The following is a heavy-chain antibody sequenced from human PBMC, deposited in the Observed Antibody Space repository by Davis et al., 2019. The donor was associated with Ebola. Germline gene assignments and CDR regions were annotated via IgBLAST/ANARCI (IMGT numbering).Heavy chain of an antibody. CDR3: ARQKGRFDP. V-gene: IGHV4-59*08. Sequence: SETLSLTCTVSGVSISSYYWSWIRQPPGKGLEWIGYIYYSGSTNYNPSLKSRVTISVDTSKNQFSLKLSSVTAADTAVYYCARQKGRFDPWGQGTLVTVSS. CDR1: GVSISSYY. J-gene: IGHJ5*02. D-gene: IGHD3-10*01. CDR2: IYYSGST.